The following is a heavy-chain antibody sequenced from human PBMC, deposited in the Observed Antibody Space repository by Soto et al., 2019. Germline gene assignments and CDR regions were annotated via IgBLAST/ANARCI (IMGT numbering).Heavy chain of an antibody. CDR2: FFYSGST. Sequence: PSGSLYITCTACGDSIYVSPYSGAWVRQPPGKGLEWIGSFFYSGSTYYNPSLNSRVAISADTSNNQFSLHLASVTAADTVIYFCARHIVGNCNSFSCFHPWGQGTRVTV. CDR3: ARHIVGNCNSFSCFHP. CDR1: GDSIYVSPYS. D-gene: IGHD1-7*01. V-gene: IGHV4-39*01. J-gene: IGHJ5*02.